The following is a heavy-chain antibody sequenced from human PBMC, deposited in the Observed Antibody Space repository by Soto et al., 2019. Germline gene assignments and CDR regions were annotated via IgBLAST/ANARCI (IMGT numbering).Heavy chain of an antibody. J-gene: IGHJ4*02. CDR2: ISYDGSNK. V-gene: IGHV3-30-3*01. CDR1: GFTFSNYA. CDR3: ARGGNRRYCSGGSCYSGVDY. Sequence: QVQLVESGGGVVQPGRSLRLSCAAFGFTFSNYAMHWVRQAPGKGLEWVAVISYDGSNKYYADSVRGRFTISRDDSKNPLYLQMNSLKAEDTAVYYCARGGNRRYCSGGSCYSGVDYWGQGTLVTVSS. D-gene: IGHD2-15*01.